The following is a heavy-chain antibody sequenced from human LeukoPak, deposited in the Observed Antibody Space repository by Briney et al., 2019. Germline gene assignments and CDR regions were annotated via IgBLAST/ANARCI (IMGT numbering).Heavy chain of an antibody. CDR1: GFTFRDYA. J-gene: IGHJ4*02. Sequence: GSLRLSCAASGFTFRDYAMSWVRQAPGKGLEWVSGITGRSTYYADSVKGRFTISRDISKNTLYVQMNSLRAEDTAVYYYAKVVGTSGWYFDYWGQGTLVTVSS. CDR3: AKVVGTSGWYFDY. CDR2: ITGRST. V-gene: IGHV3-23*01. D-gene: IGHD1-1*01.